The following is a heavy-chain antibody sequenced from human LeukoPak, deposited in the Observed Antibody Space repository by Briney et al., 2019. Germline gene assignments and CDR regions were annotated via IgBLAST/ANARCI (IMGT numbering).Heavy chain of an antibody. D-gene: IGHD5-18*01. CDR2: IYSGGST. CDR3: AGVGYSYGRWFDP. V-gene: IGHV3-66*01. Sequence: GGPLRLSCAASGFTVSSNYMSWVRQAPGKGLEWVSVIYSGGSTYYADSVKGRFNISRDNSKNTLYLQMNSLRAEDTAVYYCAGVGYSYGRWFDPWGQGTLVTVSS. J-gene: IGHJ5*02. CDR1: GFTVSSNY.